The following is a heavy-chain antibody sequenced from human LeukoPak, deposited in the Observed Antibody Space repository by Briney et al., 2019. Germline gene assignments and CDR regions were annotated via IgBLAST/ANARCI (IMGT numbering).Heavy chain of an antibody. D-gene: IGHD1-14*01. J-gene: IGHJ2*01. CDR3: ARDGGTWYFNL. CDR2: ISPVNGHT. Sequence: GASVKVSCTASGYTFTDYGITWVRQAPGHGLEWVGWISPVNGHTDYAQKFQGRVTLTTETSTGTAFMQLRSLRSDDAAIYYCARDGGTWYFNLWGRGTLVTVSS. V-gene: IGHV1-18*01. CDR1: GYTFTDYG.